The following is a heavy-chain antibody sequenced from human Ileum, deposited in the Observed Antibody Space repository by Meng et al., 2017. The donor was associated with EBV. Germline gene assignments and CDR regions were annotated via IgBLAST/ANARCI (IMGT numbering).Heavy chain of an antibody. CDR3: ARTGCSSSSCYDY. V-gene: IGHV1-3*01. Sequence: QVPLGHAGAEVNKPGASVNVSRKASGYSFTTYAMHWVRQAPGQRLEWMGWINAGNGNTKYSEKFQSRVTITRDTAASTAYMELSSLRSEDTAVYYCARTGCSSSSCYDYWGQGTLVTVSS. D-gene: IGHD2-2*01. CDR2: INAGNGNT. J-gene: IGHJ4*02. CDR1: GYSFTTYA.